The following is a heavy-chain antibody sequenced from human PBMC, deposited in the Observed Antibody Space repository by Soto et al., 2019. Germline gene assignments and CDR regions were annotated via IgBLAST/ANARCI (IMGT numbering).Heavy chain of an antibody. CDR2: IYYSGST. CDR3: ARSPPGLVAVGAFDI. V-gene: IGHV4-39*01. Sequence: SETLSLTCTVSGGSISSSSYYWGWIRQPPGKGLEWIGSIYYSGSTYYNPSLKSRVTISVDTSKNQFSLKLSSVTAADTAAYYCARSPPGLVAVGAFDIWGQGTMVTVSS. D-gene: IGHD5-12*01. J-gene: IGHJ3*02. CDR1: GGSISSSSYY.